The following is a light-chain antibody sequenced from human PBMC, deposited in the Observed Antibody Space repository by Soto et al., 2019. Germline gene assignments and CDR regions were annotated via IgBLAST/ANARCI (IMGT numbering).Light chain of an antibody. Sequence: EIVMTQSPATLSVSPGERATLSCRASQSVSSNLAWYQQKPGQAPRLLIYGASSRATGLPDRFNGSGSGTDFTLTISRLEPEDFAVYYCQQYGSSRFSFGPGTKVEIK. V-gene: IGKV3-20*01. CDR3: QQYGSSRFS. J-gene: IGKJ3*01. CDR2: GAS. CDR1: QSVSSN.